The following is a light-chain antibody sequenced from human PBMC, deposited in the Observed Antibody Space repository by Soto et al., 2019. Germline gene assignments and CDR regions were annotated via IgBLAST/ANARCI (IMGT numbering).Light chain of an antibody. J-gene: IGKJ1*01. CDR1: QTISSW. Sequence: IQMSKSPSTLSGSVGDRVTITCRASQTISSWLAWYQQKPGKAPKLLIYKASTLKSGVPSRFSGSGSGPEFTLTICILQPDDFATYYCQHYNSYSEAFGQGTKVDIK. CDR2: KAS. V-gene: IGKV1-5*03. CDR3: QHYNSYSEA.